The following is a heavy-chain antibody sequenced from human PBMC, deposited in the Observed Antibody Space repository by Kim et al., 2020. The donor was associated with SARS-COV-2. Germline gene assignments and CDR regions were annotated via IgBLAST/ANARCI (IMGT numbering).Heavy chain of an antibody. Sequence: PSLTSRVLISVDTSKNQFSLRLNSVTAADTAVYYCARHFDGIQLWLGLDFWGQGTLVTVSS. D-gene: IGHD3-22*01. V-gene: IGHV4-39*01. J-gene: IGHJ4*02. CDR3: ARHFDGIQLWLGLDF.